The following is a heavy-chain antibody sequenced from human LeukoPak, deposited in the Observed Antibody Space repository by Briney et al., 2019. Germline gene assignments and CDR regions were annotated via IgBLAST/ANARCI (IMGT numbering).Heavy chain of an antibody. CDR2: IGFDGSNK. Sequence: GGSLRLPCAASGFTFSSYGMHWVRQAPGKGLEWVAFIGFDGSNKYYADSVKGRFTISRDSSKNTLYLQMNSLRVEDTAVYYCAKDRRGSSWYYFDYWGQGTLVTVSS. D-gene: IGHD6-13*01. CDR3: AKDRRGSSWYYFDY. CDR1: GFTFSSYG. J-gene: IGHJ4*02. V-gene: IGHV3-30*02.